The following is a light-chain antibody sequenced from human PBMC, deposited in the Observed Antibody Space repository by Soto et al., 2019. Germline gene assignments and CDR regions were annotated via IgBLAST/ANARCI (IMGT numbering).Light chain of an antibody. CDR3: QKYNSPLT. CDR2: AAS. CDR1: QGISDY. V-gene: IGKV1-27*01. J-gene: IGKJ4*01. Sequence: DIQMTQSPSSLSASVGDRVTITCRASQGISDYLAWYQQKPGKVPKLLIYAASTLQSGVPSRFSGSGAGTDFTLTISRLQPEDVATYYWQKYNSPLTFGGGTKVEIK.